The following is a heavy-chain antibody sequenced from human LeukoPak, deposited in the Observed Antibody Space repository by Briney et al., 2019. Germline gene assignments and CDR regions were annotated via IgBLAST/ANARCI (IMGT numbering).Heavy chain of an antibody. CDR2: INPSGGST. CDR1: GYTFTKYG. V-gene: IGHV1-46*01. J-gene: IGHJ3*02. D-gene: IGHD2-2*03. CDR3: ARGWIRGNPGAFDI. Sequence: ASVKVSCKASGYTFTKYGITWVRQAPGQGLEWMGIINPSGGSTSYAQKFQGRVTMTRDTSTSTVYMELSSLRSEDTAVYYCARGWIRGNPGAFDIWGQGTMVTVSS.